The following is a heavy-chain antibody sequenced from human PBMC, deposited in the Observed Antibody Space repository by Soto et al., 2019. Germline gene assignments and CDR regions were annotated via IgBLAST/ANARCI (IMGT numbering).Heavy chain of an antibody. CDR2: INHSGST. CDR1: GGSFSGYY. V-gene: IGHV4-34*01. J-gene: IGHJ5*02. Sequence: PSETLSLTCAVYGGSFSGYYWSCIRQPPGKGLEWIGEINHSGSTNYNPSLKSRVTISVDTSKNQFSLKLSSVTAADTAVYYCARGPPSGCSGGSCYSWFDPWGQGTLVTV. D-gene: IGHD2-15*01. CDR3: ARGPPSGCSGGSCYSWFDP.